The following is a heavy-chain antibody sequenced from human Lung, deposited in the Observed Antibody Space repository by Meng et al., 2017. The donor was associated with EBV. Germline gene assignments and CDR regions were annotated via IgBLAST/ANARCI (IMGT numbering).Heavy chain of an antibody. Sequence: VQLTESGADLVRPSRTLALTCTVYGGSISIGGFDWSWIRQHPGKGLEWIGYIYYSGSTYYNPSLRSRVAISIGTSKNQFSLKLSSVTAAATAVYFCARTNYGDYNWFDPWGQGTLVTVSS. D-gene: IGHD4-17*01. CDR2: IYYSGST. J-gene: IGHJ5*02. V-gene: IGHV4-31*03. CDR3: ARTNYGDYNWFDP. CDR1: GGSISIGGFD.